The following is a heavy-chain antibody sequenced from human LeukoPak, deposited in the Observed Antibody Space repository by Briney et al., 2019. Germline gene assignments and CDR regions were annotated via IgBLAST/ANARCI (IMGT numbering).Heavy chain of an antibody. V-gene: IGHV1-18*01. CDR1: GYTFTSYG. CDR2: ISAYNGNT. CDR3: ARDRGATKSSPNFDY. Sequence: ASVKVSCKASGYTFTSYGISWVRQAPGQGLEWMGWISAYNGNTNYAQKLQGRVTMTTDTSTSTACMELRSLRSDDTAVYYCARDRGATKSSPNFDYWGQGTLVTVSS. J-gene: IGHJ4*02. D-gene: IGHD1-26*01.